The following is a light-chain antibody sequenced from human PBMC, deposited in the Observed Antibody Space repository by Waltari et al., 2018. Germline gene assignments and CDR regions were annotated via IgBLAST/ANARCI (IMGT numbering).Light chain of an antibody. CDR2: WAS. J-gene: IGKJ5*01. CDR3: QQYYTTPH. Sequence: DIVITHSPDSLAVSLGEMAFINCTSSQSVLYSSNNRNYLAWYQQKPGQPPKLLIYWASTREAGVPDRFSGSGSGTDFTLTISSLQAEEVAVYYCQQYYTTPHFGQGTRQEIK. CDR1: QSVLYSSNNRNY. V-gene: IGKV4-1*01.